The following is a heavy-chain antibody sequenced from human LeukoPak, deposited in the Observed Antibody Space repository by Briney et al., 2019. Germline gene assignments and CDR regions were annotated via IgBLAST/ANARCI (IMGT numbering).Heavy chain of an antibody. CDR2: IYWNDDK. CDR3: AHQWLTDRTLDY. D-gene: IGHD6-19*01. Sequence: SGPTLVNPTQTLTLTCTFSGFSLSTSGVGVGWIRQPPGKALEWLALIYWNDDKRYSPSLRSRLTITKDTSKNQVVLTMTNMDPVDTATYYCAHQWLTDRTLDYWGQGTLVTVSS. V-gene: IGHV2-5*01. CDR1: GFSLSTSGVG. J-gene: IGHJ4*02.